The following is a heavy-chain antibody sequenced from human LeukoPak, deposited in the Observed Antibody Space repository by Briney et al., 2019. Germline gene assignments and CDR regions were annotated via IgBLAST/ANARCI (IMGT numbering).Heavy chain of an antibody. D-gene: IGHD2-2*01. CDR1: GGSFSGYY. J-gene: IGHJ4*02. V-gene: IGHV4-34*01. CDR3: ARAYCSSTSCYRPIGVDY. CDR2: INHSGST. Sequence: SETLSLTCAVYGGSFSGYYWSWIRQPPGKGLEWIGEINHSGSTNYNPSLKSRVTISVDTSKDQFSLKLSSVTAADTAVYYCARAYCSSTSCYRPIGVDYWGQGTLVTVSS.